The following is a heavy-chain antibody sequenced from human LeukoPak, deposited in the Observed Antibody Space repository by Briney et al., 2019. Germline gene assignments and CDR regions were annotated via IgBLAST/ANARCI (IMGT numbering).Heavy chain of an antibody. CDR3: ARDKGIAAAGPNWFDP. D-gene: IGHD6-13*01. V-gene: IGHV3-9*01. CDR1: GFTFDDYA. Sequence: GGSLRLSCAASGFTFDDYAMHWVRQAPGKGLEWVSGISWNSGSIGYADSVKGRFTISRDNAKNSLYLQMNSLRAEDTAVYYCARDKGIAAAGPNWFDPWGQGTLVTVSS. CDR2: ISWNSGSI. J-gene: IGHJ5*02.